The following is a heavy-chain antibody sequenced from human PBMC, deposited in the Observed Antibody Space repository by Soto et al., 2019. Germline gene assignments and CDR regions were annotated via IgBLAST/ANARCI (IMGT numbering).Heavy chain of an antibody. D-gene: IGHD1-1*01. Sequence: AASVKVSCKASGYTFTSYGISWVRQAPGQGLEWMGWISAYNGNTNYAQKLQGRVTMTTDTSTSTAYMELRSLRSDDTAVYYCARDPYNWNEGAFDIWAQRTMVTVSS. V-gene: IGHV1-18*01. CDR3: ARDPYNWNEGAFDI. CDR2: ISAYNGNT. J-gene: IGHJ3*02. CDR1: GYTFTSYG.